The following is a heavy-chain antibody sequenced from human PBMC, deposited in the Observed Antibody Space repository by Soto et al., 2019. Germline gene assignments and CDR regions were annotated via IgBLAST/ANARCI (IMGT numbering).Heavy chain of an antibody. Sequence: EVQLVESGGGLVKPGGSLRLSCAASGFTFSSYSMNWVRQAPGKGLEWVSSISSSSRYIYYADSVKGRFTHSRANAKKSLYLQMNSLRAEYTAVYYSARGLYYDDRTRDYVAWGQGDLATV. CDR1: GFTFSSYS. D-gene: IGHD3-22*01. CDR3: ARGLYYDDRTRDYVA. CDR2: ISSSSRYI. J-gene: IGHJ4*02. V-gene: IGHV3-21*01.